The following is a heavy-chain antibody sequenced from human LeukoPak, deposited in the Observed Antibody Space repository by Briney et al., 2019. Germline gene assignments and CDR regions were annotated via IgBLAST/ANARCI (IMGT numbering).Heavy chain of an antibody. CDR1: GLTFSRDW. V-gene: IGHV3-7*01. CDR2: IRQDGGET. Sequence: GGSLRLSCEASGLTFSRDWMGWVRQAPGKGLEWVANIRQDGGETYYGDSVKGRFIISRDNAKNSLFLQMNRLRAEDTAVYYCATYSSLNAREFQYWGQGTLVTVSP. D-gene: IGHD3-22*01. CDR3: ATYSSLNAREFQY. J-gene: IGHJ1*01.